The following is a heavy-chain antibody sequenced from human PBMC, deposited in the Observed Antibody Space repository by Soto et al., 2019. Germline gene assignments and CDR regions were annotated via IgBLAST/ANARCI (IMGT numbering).Heavy chain of an antibody. Sequence: QVQLVESGGGVVQPGRSLRVSCAASGFIINNYAMHWVRQTPGKGLEWMAVISYDGSNKHYADSVKGRFTISRDNCKNTLYLQMNSLRPDDSAVYYCARRQDCGGRQYYYGMDVWGQGTTVTVSS. CDR3: ARRQDCGGRQYYYGMDV. CDR1: GFIINNYA. CDR2: ISYDGSNK. D-gene: IGHD2-21*01. J-gene: IGHJ6*02. V-gene: IGHV3-30*04.